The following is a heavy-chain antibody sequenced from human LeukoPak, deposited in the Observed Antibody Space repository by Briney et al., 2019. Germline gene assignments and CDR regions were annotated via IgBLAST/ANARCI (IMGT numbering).Heavy chain of an antibody. V-gene: IGHV4-39*01. CDR1: GGSISSSSYY. CDR2: IYYSGST. CDR3: ARYCSGGSCYLDY. J-gene: IGHJ4*02. D-gene: IGHD2-15*01. Sequence: SETLSLTCTVSGGSISSSSYYWGWIRQPPGKGLEWIGSIYYSGSTYYNPSLKSRVTISVDTSKNQLSLKLSSVTAADTAVYYCARYCSGGSCYLDYWGQGTLVTVSS.